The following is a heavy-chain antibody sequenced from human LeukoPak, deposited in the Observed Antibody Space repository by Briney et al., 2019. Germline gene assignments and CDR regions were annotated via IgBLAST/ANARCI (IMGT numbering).Heavy chain of an antibody. D-gene: IGHD2-8*01. V-gene: IGHV3-7*01. J-gene: IGHJ4*02. CDR2: IKQNGSEE. CDR1: GFAFSNFW. Sequence: GGSLRLSCTASGFAFSNFWMSWVRQAPGKGLEWVANIKQNGSEETYIDPVKGRFIISRDNAKNSLYLQMNSLRAEDTAVYYCADPGVGYWGQGTLVTVSS. CDR3: ADPGVGY.